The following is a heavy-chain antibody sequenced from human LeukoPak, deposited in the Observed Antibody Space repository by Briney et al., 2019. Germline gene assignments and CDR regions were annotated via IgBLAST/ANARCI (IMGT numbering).Heavy chain of an antibody. V-gene: IGHV4-39*01. CDR3: ARHPLVSMIVGGFDY. D-gene: IGHD3-22*01. CDR2: IYYSGST. J-gene: IGHJ4*02. CDR1: GGSINSSSYY. Sequence: SETLSLTCTVSGGSINSSSYYWGWIREPPGKGLEWIGSIYYSGSTYYNPSLKSRVTISVDTSKNQFSLKLSSVTAADTAVYYCARHPLVSMIVGGFDYWGQGTLVTVSS.